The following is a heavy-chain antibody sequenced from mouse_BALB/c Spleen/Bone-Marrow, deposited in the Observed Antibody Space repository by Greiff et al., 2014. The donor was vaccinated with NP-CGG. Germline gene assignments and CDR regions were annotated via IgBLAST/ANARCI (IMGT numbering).Heavy chain of an antibody. CDR3: ARWDWDGYAMDY. CDR2: INPYNGGT. Sequence: EVQLQQSGPELVKPGASMKISCKASGYSFTAYTMNWVKQSHGKNPEWIGLINPYNGGTSYNQKFKGKATLTVDKSSSTAYMELLSLTSEDSAVYYCARWDWDGYAMDYWGQGTSVTVSS. D-gene: IGHD4-1*01. V-gene: IGHV1-18*01. CDR1: GYSFTAYT. J-gene: IGHJ4*01.